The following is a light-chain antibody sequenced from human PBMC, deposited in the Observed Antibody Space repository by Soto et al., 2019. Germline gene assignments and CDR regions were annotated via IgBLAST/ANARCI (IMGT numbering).Light chain of an antibody. CDR1: QSVSSSY. CDR3: QQYGSSPTWT. V-gene: IGKV3-20*01. CDR2: GAS. Sequence: EIVLTHSPGTLSLSPGERATLSCWASQSVSSSYLAWYQQKPGQAPRLLIYGASSRATGIPDRFSGSGSGTDFTLTISRLEPEDFAVYYCQQYGSSPTWTFGQGTKVDIK. J-gene: IGKJ1*01.